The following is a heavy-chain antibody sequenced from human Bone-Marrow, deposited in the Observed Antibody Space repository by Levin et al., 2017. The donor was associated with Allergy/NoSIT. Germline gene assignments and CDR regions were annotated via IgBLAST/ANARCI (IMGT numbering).Heavy chain of an antibody. V-gene: IGHV5-51*01. J-gene: IGHJ6*03. Sequence: KVSCKGSGYSFTSYWIGWVRQMPGKGLEWMGIIYPGDSDTRYSPSFQGQVTISADKSISTAYLQWSSLKASDTAMYYCARHPRTPDYGDSFYYMDVWGKGTTVTVSS. CDR2: IYPGDSDT. D-gene: IGHD4-17*01. CDR3: ARHPRTPDYGDSFYYMDV. CDR1: GYSFTSYW.